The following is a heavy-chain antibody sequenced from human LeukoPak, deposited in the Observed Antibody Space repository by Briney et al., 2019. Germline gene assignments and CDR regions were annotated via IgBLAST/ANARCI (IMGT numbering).Heavy chain of an antibody. D-gene: IGHD1-26*01. CDR3: ARDQYSGSHGAFDI. CDR2: IIPIFGTA. J-gene: IGHJ3*02. V-gene: IGHV1-69*01. CDR1: GGTFSSYA. Sequence: ASVKVSCKASGGTFSSYAISWVRQAPGQGLEWMGGIIPIFGTANYAQKFQGRVTITADGSTSTAYMELSSLRSEDTAVYYCARDQYSGSHGAFDIWGQGTMVTVSS.